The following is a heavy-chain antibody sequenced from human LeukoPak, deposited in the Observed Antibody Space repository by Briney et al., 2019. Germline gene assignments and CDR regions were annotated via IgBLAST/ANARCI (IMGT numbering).Heavy chain of an antibody. V-gene: IGHV1-46*01. CDR3: AVLTYQLLDYYFDY. Sequence: ASVKVSCKASGYTFTSYYMHWVRQAPGQGLEWMGIINPSGGSTSYAQKFQGRVTMTRDMSTSTVYMELSSLRAEDTAVYYCAVLTYQLLDYYFDYWGQGTLVTVSS. CDR1: GYTFTSYY. J-gene: IGHJ4*02. D-gene: IGHD2-2*01. CDR2: INPSGGST.